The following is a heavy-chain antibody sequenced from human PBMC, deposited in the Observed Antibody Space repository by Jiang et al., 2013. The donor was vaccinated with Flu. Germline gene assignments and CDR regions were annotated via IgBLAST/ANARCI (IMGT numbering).Heavy chain of an antibody. CDR3: AREEEYYDSSGYFAH. D-gene: IGHD3-22*01. V-gene: IGHV3-74*01. Sequence: RLSCAASGFTFSSYWMHWVRQAPGKGLVWVSRINSDGSSTSYADSVKGRFTISRDNAKNTLYLQMNSLRAEDTAVYYCAREEEYYDSSGYFAHWGQGTLVTVSS. J-gene: IGHJ4*02. CDR2: INSDGSST. CDR1: GFTFSSYW.